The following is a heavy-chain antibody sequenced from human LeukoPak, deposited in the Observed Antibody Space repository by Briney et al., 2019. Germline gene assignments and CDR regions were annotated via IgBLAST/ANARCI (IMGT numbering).Heavy chain of an antibody. D-gene: IGHD2-15*01. CDR3: ARAGPTLSDAFDI. CDR2: IKQDGSEK. V-gene: IGHV3-7*01. CDR1: GFTFSSYW. J-gene: IGHJ3*02. Sequence: GGSLRLSCAASGFTFSSYWMSWVRQAPGKGLEWVANIKQDGSEKYYVDSVKGRFTISRDNAENSLYLQMNSLRAEDTAVYYCARAGPTLSDAFDIWGQGTMVTVSS.